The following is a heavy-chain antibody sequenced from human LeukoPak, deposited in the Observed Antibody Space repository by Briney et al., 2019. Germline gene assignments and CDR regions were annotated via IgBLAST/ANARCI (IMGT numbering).Heavy chain of an antibody. CDR2: IYYSGST. Sequence: SETLSLTCTVSGGSISSFYWSWIRQPPGKGLEWIGYIYYSGSTKYNPSLKSRVTISVDTSKNQFSLKLSSVTAADTAVYYCARQNNRSVWELKAYFDYWGQGTLVTVSS. V-gene: IGHV4-59*08. CDR1: GGSISSFY. D-gene: IGHD1-26*01. J-gene: IGHJ4*02. CDR3: ARQNNRSVWELKAYFDY.